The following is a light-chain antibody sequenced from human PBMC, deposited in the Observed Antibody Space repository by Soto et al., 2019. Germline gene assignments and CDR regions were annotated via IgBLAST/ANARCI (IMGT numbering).Light chain of an antibody. CDR2: EIS. Sequence: DIVMTQTPLSLPVSLGQPASLSCRASQGRVHGDGNTYLSWLQQGPGQPPRLLIYEISNRFSRVPDRFSGSGAGTDFTLKISRVEAEDVGIYYCMQATQFPYTFGQGTKLEIK. CDR1: QGRVHGDGNTY. J-gene: IGKJ2*01. CDR3: MQATQFPYT. V-gene: IGKV2-24*01.